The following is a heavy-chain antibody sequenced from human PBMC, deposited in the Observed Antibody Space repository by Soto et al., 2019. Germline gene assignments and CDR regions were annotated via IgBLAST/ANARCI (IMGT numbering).Heavy chain of an antibody. Sequence: SETLSLTCAVSGGSISSGGYSWSWIRQPPGKGLEWIGYIYHSGSTYYNPSLKSRVTISVDRSKNQFSLKLSSVTAADTAVYYCARAPGAGVGVRAFDIWGQGTMVTVSS. J-gene: IGHJ3*02. CDR3: ARAPGAGVGVRAFDI. CDR2: IYHSGST. CDR1: GGSISSGGYS. V-gene: IGHV4-30-2*01. D-gene: IGHD1-26*01.